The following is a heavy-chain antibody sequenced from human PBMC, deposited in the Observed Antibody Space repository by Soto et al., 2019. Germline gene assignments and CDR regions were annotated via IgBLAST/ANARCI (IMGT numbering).Heavy chain of an antibody. D-gene: IGHD6-6*01. V-gene: IGHV4-30-4*01. J-gene: IGHJ4*02. CDR3: ARESSSSGPAPFDY. CDR1: GGSISSGDYY. Sequence: SETLSLTCTVSGGSISSGDYYWSWIRQPPGKGLEWIGYIYYSGSTYYNPSLKSRVTISVDTSKNQFSLKLSSVTAADTAVYCCARESSSSGPAPFDYWGQGTLVTVSS. CDR2: IYYSGST.